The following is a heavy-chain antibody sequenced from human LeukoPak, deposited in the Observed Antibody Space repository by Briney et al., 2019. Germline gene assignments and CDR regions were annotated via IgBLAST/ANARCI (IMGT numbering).Heavy chain of an antibody. Sequence: SETLSLTCTVSGGSFSSSGYYWGWIRQPPGKGLEWIGIGYYSGSTYYNPSLKSRVTISVDTSKNQFSLKLSSVTAADTAVYYCARRIDGGYGGWYFDLWGRGTLVTVSS. V-gene: IGHV4-39*01. CDR2: GYYSGST. J-gene: IGHJ2*01. CDR3: ARRIDGGYGGWYFDL. D-gene: IGHD5-12*01. CDR1: GGSFSSSGYY.